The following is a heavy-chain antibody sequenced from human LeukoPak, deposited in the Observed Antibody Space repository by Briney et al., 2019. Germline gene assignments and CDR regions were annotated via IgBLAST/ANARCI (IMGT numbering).Heavy chain of an antibody. J-gene: IGHJ4*02. CDR2: MNPNSGNT. CDR1: GYTFTSYD. V-gene: IGHV1-8*01. D-gene: IGHD6-6*01. CDR3: ASGGVGGSSSSGLFDY. Sequence: ASVKVSCKASGYTFTSYDINWVRQATGQGLEWMGWMNPNSGNTGYAQKFQGRVTMTRNTSISTAYMELSSLRSKDTAVYYCASGGVGGSSSSGLFDYWGQGTLVTVSS.